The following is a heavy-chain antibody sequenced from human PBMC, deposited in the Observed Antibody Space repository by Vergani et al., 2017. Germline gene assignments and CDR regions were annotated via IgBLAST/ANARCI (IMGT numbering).Heavy chain of an antibody. CDR2: IYYSGST. Sequence: QLQLQESGPGLVKPSETLSLTCTVSGGSISSSSYYWGWIRQPPGKGLEWIGSIYYSGSTNYNPSLKSRVTISVDTSKNQFSLKLSSVTAADTAVYYCARGGDIGGWFDPWGQGTLVTVSS. CDR3: ARGGDIGGWFDP. V-gene: IGHV4-39*07. J-gene: IGHJ5*02. D-gene: IGHD5-12*01. CDR1: GGSISSSSYY.